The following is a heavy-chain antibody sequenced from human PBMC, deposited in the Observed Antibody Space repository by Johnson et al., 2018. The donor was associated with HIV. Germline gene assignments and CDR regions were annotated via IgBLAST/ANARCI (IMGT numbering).Heavy chain of an antibody. V-gene: IGHV3-33*06. J-gene: IGHJ3*02. CDR3: AKEDYYDSSGYKAQDAFDI. CDR2: IWYDGSNK. Sequence: QVQLVESGGGLAQPGGSLRLSCAASGFTFSSYGMHWVRQAPGKGLEWVAVIWYDGSNKYYADSVKGRFTISRDNSKNTLYLQMNSLRAEDTAVYYCAKEDYYDSSGYKAQDAFDIWGHGTMVTVSS. CDR1: GFTFSSYG. D-gene: IGHD3-22*01.